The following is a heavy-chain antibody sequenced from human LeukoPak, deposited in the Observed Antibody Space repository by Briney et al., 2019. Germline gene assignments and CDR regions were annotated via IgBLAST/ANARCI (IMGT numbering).Heavy chain of an antibody. J-gene: IGHJ4*02. CDR3: ASPIALGY. CDR2: IYYSGST. CDR1: GGSISSYY. Sequence: PSETLSLTCTVSGGSISSYYWSWIRQPPGKGLEWIGYIYYSGSTNYNPSLKSRVTISVDTSKNQFSLKLSSVTAADTAVYYCASPIALGYWGQGTLVTVSS. D-gene: IGHD3-22*01. V-gene: IGHV4-59*12.